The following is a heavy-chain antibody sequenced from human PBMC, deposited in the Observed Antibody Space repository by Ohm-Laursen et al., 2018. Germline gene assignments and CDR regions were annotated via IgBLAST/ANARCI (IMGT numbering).Heavy chain of an antibody. CDR3: AHRRGYTYGQNFDY. Sequence: PTQTLTLTCTFSGFSLSTSGMCVSWIRQPPGKALEWLARIDWDDDKYYSTSLKTRLTISKDTSKSQVVLTMTNMDPVDTATYYCAHRRGYTYGQNFDYWGQGTLVTVSS. CDR1: GFSLSTSGMC. V-gene: IGHV2-70*12. D-gene: IGHD5-18*01. CDR2: IDWDDDK. J-gene: IGHJ4*02.